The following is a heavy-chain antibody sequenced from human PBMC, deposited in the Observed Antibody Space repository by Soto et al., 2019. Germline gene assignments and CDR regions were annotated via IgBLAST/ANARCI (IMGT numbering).Heavy chain of an antibody. Sequence: QLQLQESGPGLVKPSETLSLTCTVSGGSISSSSNHWGWIRQPPGKGLEWIGNIYYSENTYYNPSLKSRVTISVDTSKNQFSLRLTSVTSADTAVYYCATHPPYGPLDHWGQGTLVTVSS. J-gene: IGHJ4*02. CDR3: ATHPPYGPLDH. V-gene: IGHV4-39*01. CDR2: IYYSENT. CDR1: GGSISSSSNH. D-gene: IGHD4-17*01.